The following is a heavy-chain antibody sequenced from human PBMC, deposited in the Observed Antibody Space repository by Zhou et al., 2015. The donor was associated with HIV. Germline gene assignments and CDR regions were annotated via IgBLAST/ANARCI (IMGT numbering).Heavy chain of an antibody. J-gene: IGHJ4*02. V-gene: IGHV3-74*02. Sequence: DVQLVESGGASVQPGGSLRLSCAGSGFTFSVYWMHWVRQVPGKGPIWVSRIDQDGGSTIYADSVRGRFTISRDNSRNTLHLQMNSLRAEDTAVYYCARVNSYAMKSWGQGTLVTVSS. D-gene: IGHD5-18*01. CDR1: GFTFSVYW. CDR3: ARVNSYAMKS. CDR2: IDQDGGST.